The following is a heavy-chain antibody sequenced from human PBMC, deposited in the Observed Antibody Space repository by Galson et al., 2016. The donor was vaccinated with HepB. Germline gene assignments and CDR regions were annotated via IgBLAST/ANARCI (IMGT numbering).Heavy chain of an antibody. CDR1: GFTFRNYG. D-gene: IGHD2/OR15-2a*01. V-gene: IGHV3-30*03. CDR3: ARQQEYRYSYSDY. Sequence: SLRLSCAASGFTFRNYGMNWVRQAPGKGLEWVAVISYDESNKYYAESLKGRITISRDNSKNTLFLHMNSLTTEDTAVYYCARQQEYRYSYSDYWGQGTLVTVSS. J-gene: IGHJ4*02. CDR2: ISYDESNK.